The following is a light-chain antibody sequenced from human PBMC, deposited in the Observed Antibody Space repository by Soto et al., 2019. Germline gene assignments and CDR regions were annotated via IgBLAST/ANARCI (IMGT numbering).Light chain of an antibody. J-gene: IGKJ4*01. CDR3: QQYGSSPA. Sequence: EIVLTQSPGTLSLSPGERATLSCRASQSVTSSYLAWYQQKPGQAPRLLIYGASSRATGIPDRFSGSASGTDFTLTISRLEPEDVAVYYCQQYGSSPAFGGGTKVEIK. CDR2: GAS. CDR1: QSVTSSY. V-gene: IGKV3-20*01.